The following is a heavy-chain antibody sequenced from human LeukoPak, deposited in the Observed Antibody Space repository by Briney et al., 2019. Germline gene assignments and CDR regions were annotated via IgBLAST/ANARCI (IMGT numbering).Heavy chain of an antibody. CDR1: GGSINNYY. CDR3: ARYGDGYRFAY. D-gene: IGHD5-24*01. V-gene: IGHV4-59*08. J-gene: IGHJ4*02. Sequence: SETLSLTCTVSGGSINNYYWTWIRQPPGKGLEWIGYSYYSGDTRYNPSLKSRVTISVDTSKNQFSLQVNSVTAADTAVYYCARYGDGYRFAYWGQGTLVTVSS. CDR2: SYYSGDT.